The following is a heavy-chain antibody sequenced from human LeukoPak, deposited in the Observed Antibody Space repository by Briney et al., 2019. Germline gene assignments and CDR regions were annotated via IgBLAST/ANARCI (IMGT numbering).Heavy chain of an antibody. CDR2: IYHSGST. J-gene: IGHJ4*02. D-gene: IGHD4-17*01. Sequence: SETLSLTCAVSGYSIRGDDYWGWIRQSPGKGLEWIGSIYHSGSTHYNPSLKSRVTISVDTSKNQFSLMLNSVTSADTAVYYCARNRSVTTTPGFDHWGQGTLVTVSS. V-gene: IGHV4-38-2*01. CDR3: ARNRSVTTTPGFDH. CDR1: GYSIRGDDY.